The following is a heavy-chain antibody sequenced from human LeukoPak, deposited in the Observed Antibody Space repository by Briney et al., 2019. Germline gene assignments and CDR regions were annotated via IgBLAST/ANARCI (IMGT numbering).Heavy chain of an antibody. J-gene: IGHJ3*02. V-gene: IGHV4-39*01. Sequence: SETLSLTCTVSGGSISSSSYYWGWIRQPPDKGLEWIGSMYYSGGTYRNPSLKSRVTMSVDTSKNQFSLKLSSVTAADTAVYYCARLQLVVVAAFDIWGQGTMVTVSS. CDR3: ARLQLVVVAAFDI. D-gene: IGHD6-6*01. CDR2: MYYSGGT. CDR1: GGSISSSSYY.